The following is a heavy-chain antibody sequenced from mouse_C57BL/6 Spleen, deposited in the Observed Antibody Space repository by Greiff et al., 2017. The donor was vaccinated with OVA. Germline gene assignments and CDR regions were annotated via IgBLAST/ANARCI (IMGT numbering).Heavy chain of an antibody. J-gene: IGHJ1*03. CDR3: ARYYYGSSYYWYFDV. CDR2: IYPGSGST. D-gene: IGHD1-1*01. CDR1: GYTFTSYW. V-gene: IGHV1-55*01. Sequence: LQQPGAELVKPGASVKMSCKASGYTFTSYWITWVKQRPGQGLEWIGDIYPGSGSTNYNEKFKSKATLTVDTSSSTAYMQLSSLTSEDSAVYYCARYYYGSSYYWYFDVWGTGTTVTVSS.